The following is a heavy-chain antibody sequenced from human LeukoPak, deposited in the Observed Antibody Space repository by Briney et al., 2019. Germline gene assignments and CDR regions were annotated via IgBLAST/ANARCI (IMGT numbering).Heavy chain of an antibody. CDR3: ARDQRYSYYGWPLSDY. CDR1: GLPFSSYR. J-gene: IGHJ4*02. V-gene: IGHV3-21*01. D-gene: IGHD3-10*01. Sequence: PGGSLRLSCAASGLPFSSYRMLCVRQAPGKRLEWVSSLISCSHHIYYAHSEKGLYTISSDNAKISLYLQMNSRRAHDTAVYYCARDQRYSYYGWPLSDYWGQGTLVTVSS. CDR2: LISCSHHI.